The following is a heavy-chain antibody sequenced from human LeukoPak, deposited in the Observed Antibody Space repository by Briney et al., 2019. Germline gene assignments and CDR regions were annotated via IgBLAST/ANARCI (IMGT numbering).Heavy chain of an antibody. Sequence: PSETLSLTCTVSGGSISSYSWSWIRQPAVKGLEWIGRMYTSGSTKYNPSLKSRVTMSVDTSKNQFSLKLSSVTAADTAVYYCAREGRDGYRGALYDYWGQGTLVTVSS. D-gene: IGHD5-24*01. CDR1: GGSISSYS. J-gene: IGHJ4*02. V-gene: IGHV4-4*07. CDR2: MYTSGST. CDR3: AREGRDGYRGALYDY.